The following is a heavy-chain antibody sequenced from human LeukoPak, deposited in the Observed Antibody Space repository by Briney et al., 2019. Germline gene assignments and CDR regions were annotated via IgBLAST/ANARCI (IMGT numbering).Heavy chain of an antibody. J-gene: IGHJ5*02. CDR1: GYTFTSYG. CDR3: ARDRGSYREGGNNWFDP. V-gene: IGHV1-18*01. Sequence: GASVKVSCKASGYTFTSYGISWVRQAPGQGLECMGCISAYNGNTNYAQKLQGRVTMTTDTSTSTAYMELRSLRSDDTAVYYCARDRGSYREGGNNWFDPWGQGTLVTVSS. D-gene: IGHD1-26*01. CDR2: ISAYNGNT.